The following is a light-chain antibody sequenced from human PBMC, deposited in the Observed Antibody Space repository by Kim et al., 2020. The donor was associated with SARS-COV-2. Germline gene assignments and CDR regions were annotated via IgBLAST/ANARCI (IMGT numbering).Light chain of an antibody. CDR2: GNS. CDR1: NSNIGAGYD. CDR3: QSYDSTLTGVV. Sequence: QRVTISCTGTNSNIGAGYDVHWYQHLPGTAPKLLIYGNSNRPSGVPDRFSGSKSGTSASLAITGLQAEDEADYYCQSYDSTLTGVVFGGGTQLTVL. J-gene: IGLJ2*01. V-gene: IGLV1-40*01.